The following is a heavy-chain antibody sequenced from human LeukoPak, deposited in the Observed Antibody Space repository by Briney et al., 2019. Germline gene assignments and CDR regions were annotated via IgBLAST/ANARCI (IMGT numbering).Heavy chain of an antibody. D-gene: IGHD3-10*01. CDR1: GYSFSNYW. J-gene: IGHJ4*02. V-gene: IGHV5-51*01. CDR3: ASFHISGKSYNGLHY. Sequence: GESLKISCKGSGYSFSNYWIGWVRQMPGKGLEWMGIVYPGDSDTRYSPSFPGQVTISADKSINTVYLHWNSLKASDTAMYYCASFHISGKSYNGLHYWGQGTLVTVSS. CDR2: VYPGDSDT.